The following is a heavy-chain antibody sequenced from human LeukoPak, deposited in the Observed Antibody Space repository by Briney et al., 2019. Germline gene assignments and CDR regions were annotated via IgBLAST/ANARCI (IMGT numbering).Heavy chain of an antibody. Sequence: PSETLSLTCTVSGGSISSYYWSWVRQPPGKGLEWIGYISYSGSTNYNPSLKSRVTISVDTSQNQFSLELSSVTAADTAVYYCAGSSNPPSSLTDYGGRETRVTVPS. CDR1: GGSISSYY. CDR2: ISYSGST. J-gene: IGHJ4*02. D-gene: IGHD1-14*01. V-gene: IGHV4-59*08. CDR3: AGSSNPPSSLTDY.